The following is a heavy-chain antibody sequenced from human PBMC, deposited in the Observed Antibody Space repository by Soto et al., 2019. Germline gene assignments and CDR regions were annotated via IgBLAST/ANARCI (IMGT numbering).Heavy chain of an antibody. Sequence: EGSLRLSCAASGFTFSSNRMHWVRQAPGKGLEWVAVISYDGSNKYYADSVKGRFTISRDNSKNTLYLQMNSLRAEDTAVYYCAKVSSIAARFYYYGMDVWGQGTTVTVSS. J-gene: IGHJ6*02. D-gene: IGHD6-6*01. CDR3: AKVSSIAARFYYYGMDV. V-gene: IGHV3-30*18. CDR2: ISYDGSNK. CDR1: GFTFSSNR.